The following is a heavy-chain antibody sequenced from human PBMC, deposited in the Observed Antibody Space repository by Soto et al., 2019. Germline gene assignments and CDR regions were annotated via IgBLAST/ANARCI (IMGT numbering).Heavy chain of an antibody. D-gene: IGHD3-16*01. Sequence: GGSLRLSCAASGFTFSSYIMNWVRQAPGKGLEWVSSISSSSSYIYYADSVKGRFTISRDNAKNSLYLQMNSLRAEDTAVYYCARGLYYDYVWGSYSPMDVWGQGTTVTVSS. CDR3: ARGLYYDYVWGSYSPMDV. CDR1: GFTFSSYI. J-gene: IGHJ6*02. V-gene: IGHV3-21*01. CDR2: ISSSSSYI.